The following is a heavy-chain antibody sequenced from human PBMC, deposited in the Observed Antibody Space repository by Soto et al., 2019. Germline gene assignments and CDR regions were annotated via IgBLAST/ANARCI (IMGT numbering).Heavy chain of an antibody. J-gene: IGHJ4*02. CDR2: ISGGGATT. Sequence: EVQLLESGGGLVQPGGSLRLSCAASGFTFNNYAMTWVRQAPGKGLEWVSAISGGGATTSYADSVKGRFTVSRDGSNNPRYLQMSSLRAEDTALYYCAKGRGGSGSLTPRVDFWGQGTLVTVSS. CDR1: GFTFNNYA. V-gene: IGHV3-23*01. D-gene: IGHD3-10*01. CDR3: AKGRGGSGSLTPRVDF.